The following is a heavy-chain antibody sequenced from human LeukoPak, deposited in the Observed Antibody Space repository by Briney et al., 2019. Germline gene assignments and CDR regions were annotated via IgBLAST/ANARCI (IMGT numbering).Heavy chain of an antibody. CDR1: GFTFSSYA. V-gene: IGHV3-23*01. Sequence: GESLRLSCAASGFTFSSYAMSWVRQAPGKGLEWVSAISGSGGSTYYADSVKGRFTISRDNSKNTLYLQMNSLRAEDTAVYYCANSGYDSSGYYTWTYYFDYWGQGTLVTVSS. CDR2: ISGSGGST. CDR3: ANSGYDSSGYYTWTYYFDY. D-gene: IGHD3-22*01. J-gene: IGHJ4*02.